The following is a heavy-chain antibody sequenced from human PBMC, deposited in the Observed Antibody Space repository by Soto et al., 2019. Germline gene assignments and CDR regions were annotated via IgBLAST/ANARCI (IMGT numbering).Heavy chain of an antibody. V-gene: IGHV3-9*01. J-gene: IGHJ4*02. D-gene: IGHD3-3*01. CDR3: AKGRYDFWSPYYFDS. CDR2: ITWNSRVL. CDR1: GLNFDDFA. Sequence: PGGSLRLSCVGTGLNFDDFAMHWVRQAPGKGLEWVSGITWNSRVLAYADSVKGRFTISRDNARNSLYLQMDSLRGEDTALYYCAKGRYDFWSPYYFDSWGRGTLVTVSS.